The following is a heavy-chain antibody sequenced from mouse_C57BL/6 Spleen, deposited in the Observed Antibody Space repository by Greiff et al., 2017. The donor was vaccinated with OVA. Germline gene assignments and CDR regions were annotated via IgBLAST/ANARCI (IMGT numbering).Heavy chain of an antibody. J-gene: IGHJ1*03. D-gene: IGHD2-14*01. CDR2: IDPNGGGT. Sequence: QVQLQQPGAELVKPGASVKLSCKASGYTFTSYWMHWVKQRPGRGLEWIGRIDPNGGGTKYNEKFKSKATLTVDKSSSTAYMQLSSLTSEDYAVYLCAREGDVYGYEDWYFEVWGTGTTGTVSS. CDR1: GYTFTSYW. V-gene: IGHV1-72*01. CDR3: AREGDVYGYEDWYFEV.